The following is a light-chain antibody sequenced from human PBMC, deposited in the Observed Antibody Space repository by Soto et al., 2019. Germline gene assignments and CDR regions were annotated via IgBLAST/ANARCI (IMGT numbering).Light chain of an antibody. Sequence: QSVLTQPASVSGSPGQSLAISCTGTRSDVGAYNYVSWYQQHPGKAPKLMISEVTNRPPWAYATFSGSECGNPAPLTITGLQAEDEADYYCSSFTSRFTFVFGTGTKVTVL. J-gene: IGLJ1*01. CDR2: EVT. CDR3: SSFTSRFTFV. V-gene: IGLV2-14*01. CDR1: RSDVGAYNY.